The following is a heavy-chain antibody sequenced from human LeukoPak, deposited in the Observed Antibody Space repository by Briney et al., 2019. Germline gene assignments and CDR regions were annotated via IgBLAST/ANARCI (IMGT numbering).Heavy chain of an antibody. J-gene: IGHJ4*02. CDR2: INPNSGGT. CDR3: AREAYCSSTSCYGHPFDY. V-gene: IGHV1-2*02. CDR1: GYTFTGYY. Sequence: GASVKVSRKASGYTFTGYYMHWVRQAPGQGLEWMGWINPNSGGTNYAQKFQGRVTMTRDTSISTAYMELSRLRSDDTAVYYCAREAYCSSTSCYGHPFDYWGQGTLVTVSS. D-gene: IGHD2-2*01.